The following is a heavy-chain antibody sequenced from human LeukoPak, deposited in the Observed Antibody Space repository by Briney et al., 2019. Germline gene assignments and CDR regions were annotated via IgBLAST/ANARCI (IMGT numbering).Heavy chain of an antibody. V-gene: IGHV3-7*04. Sequence: GGSLRLSCAASGFTFSSYAMSWVRQAPGKGLEWVANIKQGGSERNYVDSAKGRFTISRNSALHLQMNSLRAEDTAVYYCARTVMVRGRYLDYWGQGTLVTVSS. CDR2: IKQGGSER. D-gene: IGHD3-10*01. J-gene: IGHJ4*02. CDR1: GFTFSSYA. CDR3: ARTVMVRGRYLDY.